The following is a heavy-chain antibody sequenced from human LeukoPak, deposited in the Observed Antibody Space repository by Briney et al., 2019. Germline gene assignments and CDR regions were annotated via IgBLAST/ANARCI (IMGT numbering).Heavy chain of an antibody. J-gene: IGHJ5*02. CDR2: IYHSGST. V-gene: IGHV4-38-2*02. CDR3: ARDCGYGDYEGTAEFDP. D-gene: IGHD4-17*01. CDR1: GYSISSGYY. Sequence: SETLSLTCAVSGYSISSGYYWGWIRQPPGKGLEWIGSIYHSGSTYYNPSLKSRVTISVDTSKNQFSLKLSSVTAADTAVYYCARDCGYGDYEGTAEFDPWGQGTLVTVSS.